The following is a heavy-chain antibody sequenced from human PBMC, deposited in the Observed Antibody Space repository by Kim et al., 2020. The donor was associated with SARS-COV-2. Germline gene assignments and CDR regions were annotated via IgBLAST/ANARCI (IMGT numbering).Heavy chain of an antibody. D-gene: IGHD3-10*01. J-gene: IGHJ5*02. CDR3: ARDFGSRLSKNWFDP. CDR1: GYTFTGYY. Sequence: ASVKVSCKASGYTFTGYYMHWVRQAPGQGLEWMGWINPNSGGTNYAQKFQGRVTMTRDTSISTAYMELSRLRSDDTAVYYCARDFGSRLSKNWFDPWGQGTLVTVSS. CDR2: INPNSGGT. V-gene: IGHV1-2*02.